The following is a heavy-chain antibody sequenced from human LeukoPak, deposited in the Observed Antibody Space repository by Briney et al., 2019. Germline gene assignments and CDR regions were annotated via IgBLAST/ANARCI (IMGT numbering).Heavy chain of an antibody. J-gene: IGHJ5*02. CDR2: IYHSRNT. CDR3: ARALRQQLVSRGGFDR. CDR1: GCSISSSDYS. Sequence: SETLSLTCAVSGCSISSSDYSWRWIRQPPGKGLEWIGCIYHSRNTYYYPSINTRTTISVARSTNQFPLKLRSVAAADTSVYNCARALRQQLVSRGGFDRWGPGTLVTVSS. D-gene: IGHD6-13*01. V-gene: IGHV4-30-2*01.